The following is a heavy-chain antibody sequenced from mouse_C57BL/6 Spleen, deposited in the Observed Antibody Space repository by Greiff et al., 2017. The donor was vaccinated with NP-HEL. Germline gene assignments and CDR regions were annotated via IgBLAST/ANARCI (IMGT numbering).Heavy chain of an antibody. CDR3: APQGYYYGSSLGTWFAY. Sequence: QVQLKQPGAELVKPGASVKLSCKASGYTFTSYWMHWVKQRPGQGLEWIGMIHPNSGSTNYNEKFKSKATLTVDKSSSTAYMQLSSLTSEDSAVYSCAPQGYYYGSSLGTWFAYWGQGTRVTVSA. V-gene: IGHV1-64*01. CDR1: GYTFTSYW. J-gene: IGHJ3*01. CDR2: IHPNSGST. D-gene: IGHD1-1*01.